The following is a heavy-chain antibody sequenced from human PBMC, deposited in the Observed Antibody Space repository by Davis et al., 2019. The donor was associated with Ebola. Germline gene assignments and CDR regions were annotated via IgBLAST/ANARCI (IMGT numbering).Heavy chain of an antibody. J-gene: IGHJ4*02. Sequence: GESLKISCKASGYTFTGYYMHWVRQAPGQGLEWMGWINPNSGGTNYAQKFQGWVTMTRDTSISTAYMELSRLRSDDTAVYYCARDSSSFLFDYWGQGTLVTVSS. D-gene: IGHD6-6*01. CDR3: ARDSSSFLFDY. CDR2: INPNSGGT. V-gene: IGHV1-2*04. CDR1: GYTFTGYY.